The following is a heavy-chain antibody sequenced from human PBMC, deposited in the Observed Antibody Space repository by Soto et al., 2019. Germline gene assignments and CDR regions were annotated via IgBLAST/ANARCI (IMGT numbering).Heavy chain of an antibody. CDR2: ISGSGGST. J-gene: IGHJ6*02. D-gene: IGHD6-13*01. CDR1: GFTFSSHA. Sequence: GGSLRLSCAASGFTFSSHAMSWVRQAPGKGLEWISAISGSGGSTYYADSVKGRFTISRDNSKNTLYLQMNSLRAKDTAVYYCAKAKIGGGIAAPYYYYGMGVWGQWTTVTVSS. CDR3: AKAKIGGGIAAPYYYYGMGV. V-gene: IGHV3-23*01.